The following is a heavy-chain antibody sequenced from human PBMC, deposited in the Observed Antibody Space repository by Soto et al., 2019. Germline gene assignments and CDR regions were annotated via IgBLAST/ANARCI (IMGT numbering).Heavy chain of an antibody. Sequence: SETLSLTCTVSGGSVSSSIYYWGWIRQPPRKGLEWIGSIYYSGSTYYNTSLKSRVTISLDTSKNQFSLRLNSVTAADAALYYCAAGDYSGSGTYYNGWFDSWGQGTLVTVSS. CDR3: AAGDYSGSGTYYNGWFDS. CDR2: IYYSGST. J-gene: IGHJ5*01. D-gene: IGHD3-10*01. CDR1: GGSVSSSIYY. V-gene: IGHV4-39*01.